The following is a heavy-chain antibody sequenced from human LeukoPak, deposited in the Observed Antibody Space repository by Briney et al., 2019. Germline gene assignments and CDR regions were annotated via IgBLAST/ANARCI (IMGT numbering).Heavy chain of an antibody. Sequence: SETLSLTCAVYGGSFSGYYWSWIRQPPGKGLEWIGEINHSGSTNYNPSLKSRVTISVDTSKNQFSLKLGSVTAADTAVYYCARGGDYYDSSGYSSWGQGTLVTVSS. CDR1: GGSFSGYY. CDR2: INHSGST. V-gene: IGHV4-34*01. J-gene: IGHJ5*02. D-gene: IGHD3-22*01. CDR3: ARGGDYYDSSGYSS.